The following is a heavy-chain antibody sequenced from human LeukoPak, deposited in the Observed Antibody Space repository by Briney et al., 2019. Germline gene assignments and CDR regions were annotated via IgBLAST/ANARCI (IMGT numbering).Heavy chain of an antibody. V-gene: IGHV1-18*01. CDR1: GYTFTSYG. D-gene: IGHD6-19*01. Sequence: GASVKVSCKASGYTFTSYGISWVRQAPGQGLEWMGWISAYNGNTNYAQKLQGRVTMTTDTSTSTAYMELRSLRSDDTAVYYCARGAVATNYYYYYMDVWGKGTTVTISS. CDR3: ARGAVATNYYYYYMDV. J-gene: IGHJ6*03. CDR2: ISAYNGNT.